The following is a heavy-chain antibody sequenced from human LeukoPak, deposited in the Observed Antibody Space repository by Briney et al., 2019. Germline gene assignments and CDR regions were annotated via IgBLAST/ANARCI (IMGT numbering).Heavy chain of an antibody. CDR3: ARVASGTRGQTRGLDY. CDR1: GYTFTSYD. D-gene: IGHD1-1*01. V-gene: IGHV1-8*01. Sequence: ASVKVSCKASGYTFTSYDINWVRQATGQGLEWMGWMNPNSGNTGYAQKFQGRVTMTRNTSISTAYMELSSLGSEDTAVYYCARVASGTRGQTRGLDYWGQGTLVTVSS. CDR2: MNPNSGNT. J-gene: IGHJ4*02.